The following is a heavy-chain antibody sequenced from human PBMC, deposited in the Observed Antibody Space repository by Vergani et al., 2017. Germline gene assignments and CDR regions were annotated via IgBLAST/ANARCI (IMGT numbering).Heavy chain of an antibody. CDR2: IYYSGRT. Sequence: QVQLQESGPGLVKPSETLSLTCTVSGGSISSYYWSWIRQPPGKGLEWIGYIYYSGRTNYNPSLKSRITISVDTSKNQFSLKLSSVTAADTAVYYCASTLYCTNGVCFASNWFDPWGQGTLVTVSS. J-gene: IGHJ5*02. CDR3: ASTLYCTNGVCFASNWFDP. CDR1: GGSISSYY. V-gene: IGHV4-59*08. D-gene: IGHD2-8*01.